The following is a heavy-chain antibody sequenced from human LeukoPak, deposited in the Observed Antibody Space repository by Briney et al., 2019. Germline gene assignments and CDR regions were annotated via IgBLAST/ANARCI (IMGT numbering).Heavy chain of an antibody. Sequence: SETLSLTCAVYGGSFSGYYWSWIRQPPGKGLEWIGEINHSGSTNYNPSLKSRVTISVDTSKNQFSLKLSSVTAADTAVYYCARLYSSARFDPWGQGTLVTVSS. CDR2: INHSGST. CDR3: ARLYSSARFDP. D-gene: IGHD6-19*01. J-gene: IGHJ5*02. CDR1: GGSFSGYY. V-gene: IGHV4-34*01.